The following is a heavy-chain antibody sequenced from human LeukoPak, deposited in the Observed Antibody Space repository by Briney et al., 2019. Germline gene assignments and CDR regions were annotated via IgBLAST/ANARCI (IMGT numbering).Heavy chain of an antibody. D-gene: IGHD4-11*01. Sequence: GGSLRLSCAASGFTFSSSGMHWVRQAPGKGLEWVAVIWYDGSSKYYADSVKGRFTISRDNSKNTLYLQMNSLRAEDTAVYYCARRDDYSSYVDYWGQGTLVTVSS. J-gene: IGHJ4*02. CDR3: ARRDDYSSYVDY. V-gene: IGHV3-33*01. CDR1: GFTFSSSG. CDR2: IWYDGSSK.